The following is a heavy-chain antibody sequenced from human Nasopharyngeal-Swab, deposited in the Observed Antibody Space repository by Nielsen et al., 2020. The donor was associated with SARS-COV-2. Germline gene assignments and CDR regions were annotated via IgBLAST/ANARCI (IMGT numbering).Heavy chain of an antibody. CDR2: IDNNGGAT. D-gene: IGHD3-3*01. Sequence: GESLKISCSASGFTFTSYAMNWVRQAPGKGLEFVSAIDNNGGATHYADSVKGRFTISRDNSKSTLYLQLSSLRGDDTAVYYCVKAWRYIYPSYMDAWGKGTTIIVSS. CDR3: VKAWRYIYPSYMDA. V-gene: IGHV3-64D*06. J-gene: IGHJ6*03. CDR1: GFTFTSYA.